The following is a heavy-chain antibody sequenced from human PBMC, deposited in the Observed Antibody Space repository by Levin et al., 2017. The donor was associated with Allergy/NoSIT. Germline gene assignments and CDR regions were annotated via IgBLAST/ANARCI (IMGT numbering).Heavy chain of an antibody. CDR1: GGSIRNYY. J-gene: IGHJ4*02. D-gene: IGHD3-16*02. CDR2: IDYRGRT. V-gene: IGHV4-59*01. Sequence: SQTLSLTCTVSGGSIRNYYWSWIRQPPGKGLEWIGYIDYRGRTYYNPSLKSRVTISVDASKNQFSLKLRSVTAADTAVYYCARVGRLGELSLGYWGQGTLVTVSS. CDR3: ARVGRLGELSLGY.